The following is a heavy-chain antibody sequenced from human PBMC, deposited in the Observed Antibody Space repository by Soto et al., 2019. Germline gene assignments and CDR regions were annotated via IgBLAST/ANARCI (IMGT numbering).Heavy chain of an antibody. V-gene: IGHV3-43*01. Sequence: EVQLVESGGVVVQPGGSLRLSCAASGFTFDDYTMDWVRQAPVKGLEWVSSISWDGGSTYYADSVKGRFTISRDNGKNSLYLQMNSLRTEDTALYYCAQGRLGDYSSWYICYFDYWGQGTLVTVSS. D-gene: IGHD6-13*01. J-gene: IGHJ4*02. CDR2: ISWDGGST. CDR1: GFTFDDYT. CDR3: AQGRLGDYSSWYICYFDY.